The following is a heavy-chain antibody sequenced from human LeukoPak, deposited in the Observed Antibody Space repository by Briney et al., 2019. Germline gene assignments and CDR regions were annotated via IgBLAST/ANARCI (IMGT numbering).Heavy chain of an antibody. Sequence: PSETLSLTCTVSGGSISSYYWSWIRQPPGKGLEWIGYIYYSGSINYNPSLKSRVTLSVDTSKNQFSLRLSSVSAADTAVYYCARVTGYMIEDYFDYWGRGTLVTVSS. J-gene: IGHJ4*02. V-gene: IGHV4-59*01. CDR2: IYYSGSI. D-gene: IGHD3-22*01. CDR1: GGSISSYY. CDR3: ARVTGYMIEDYFDY.